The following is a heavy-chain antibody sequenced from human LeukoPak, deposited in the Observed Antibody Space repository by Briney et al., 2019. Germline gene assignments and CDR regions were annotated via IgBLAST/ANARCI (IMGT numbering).Heavy chain of an antibody. J-gene: IGHJ3*02. Sequence: SETLSLTCTVSGGSISSYYWSWIRQPPGKGLEWIGEINHSGSTNYNPSLKSRVTISVDTSKNQFSRKLSSVTAADTAVYYCARHRGGSYMGAFDIWGQGTMVTVSS. V-gene: IGHV4-34*01. D-gene: IGHD3-16*01. CDR3: ARHRGGSYMGAFDI. CDR1: GGSISSYY. CDR2: INHSGST.